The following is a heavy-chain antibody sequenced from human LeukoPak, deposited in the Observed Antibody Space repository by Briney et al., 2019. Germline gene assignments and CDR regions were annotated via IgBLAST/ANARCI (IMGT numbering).Heavy chain of an antibody. Sequence: PGGSLRLSCAASGFTYSSYAMSWVRQAPGKGLEWVSSISRSGGSTYYADSVKGRFTISRGNSKNTLYLQMNSLRAEDTAVYYCTKDSDPTNWGQGTLVTVSS. CDR3: TKDSDPTN. J-gene: IGHJ4*02. V-gene: IGHV3-23*01. CDR2: ISRSGGST. CDR1: GFTYSSYA.